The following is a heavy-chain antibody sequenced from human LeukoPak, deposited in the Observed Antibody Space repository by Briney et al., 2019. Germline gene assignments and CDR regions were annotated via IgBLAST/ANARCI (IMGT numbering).Heavy chain of an antibody. CDR1: GFTVSSNY. CDR3: ARAGDSSGFYYYYCYMDV. Sequence: GGSLRLSCAASGFTVSSNYMSWVRQAPGKGLEWVSVIYSGGSTYYADSVKGRFTISRDNSKNTLYLQMNSLRAEDTAVYYCARAGDSSGFYYYYCYMDVWGKGTTVTVSS. D-gene: IGHD3-22*01. CDR2: IYSGGST. V-gene: IGHV3-53*01. J-gene: IGHJ6*03.